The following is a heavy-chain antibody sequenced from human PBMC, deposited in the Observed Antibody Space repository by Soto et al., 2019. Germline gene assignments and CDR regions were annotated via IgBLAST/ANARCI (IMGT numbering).Heavy chain of an antibody. CDR1: GGSMSSYY. Sequence: PSETLSLTCTVSGGSMSSYYWTWIRQPAGKGLEWIGRVYSSGGTHYNPSLKSRVTISLDTSKNQFSLRLLSVTDADTAVYYCARGQRFSDSFDPWGQGTLVTV. J-gene: IGHJ5*02. CDR2: VYSSGGT. D-gene: IGHD3-3*01. CDR3: ARGQRFSDSFDP. V-gene: IGHV4-4*07.